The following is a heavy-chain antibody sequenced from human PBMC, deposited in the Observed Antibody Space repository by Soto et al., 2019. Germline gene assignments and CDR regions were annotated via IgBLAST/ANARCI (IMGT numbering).Heavy chain of an antibody. V-gene: IGHV4-59*08. CDR1: GGSISSYY. D-gene: IGHD3-3*01. Sequence: SETLSLTCTVSGGSISSYYWSWIRQPPGKGLEWIGYIYYSGSTNYNPSLKSRVTISVDTSKNQFSLKLSSVTAADTAVYYCARQRQRVYYDFWSGAIDYWGQGTLVTVSS. CDR3: ARQRQRVYYDFWSGAIDY. CDR2: IYYSGST. J-gene: IGHJ4*02.